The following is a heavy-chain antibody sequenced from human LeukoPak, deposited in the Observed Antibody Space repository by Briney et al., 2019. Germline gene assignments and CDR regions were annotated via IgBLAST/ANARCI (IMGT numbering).Heavy chain of an antibody. Sequence: SVKVSCKASGGTFSSYAISWVRQAPGQGLEWMGGIIPIFGTANYAQKFQGRVTITTDESTSTAYTELSSLRSEDTAVYYCTRDGSTYYDFWSGYYGSGAFDIWGQGTMVTVSS. J-gene: IGHJ3*02. V-gene: IGHV1-69*05. CDR1: GGTFSSYA. D-gene: IGHD3-3*01. CDR3: TRDGSTYYDFWSGYYGSGAFDI. CDR2: IIPIFGTA.